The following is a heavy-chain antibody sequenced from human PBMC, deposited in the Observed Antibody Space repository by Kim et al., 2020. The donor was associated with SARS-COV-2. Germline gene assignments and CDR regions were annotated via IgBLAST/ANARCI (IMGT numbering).Heavy chain of an antibody. J-gene: IGHJ4*02. Sequence: STYYADSVKGRFTISRDNSKNTLYLQMNSLRAEDTAVYYCAKDPNWGGRWGQGTLVTVSS. CDR2: ST. CDR3: AKDPNWGGR. D-gene: IGHD7-27*01. V-gene: IGHV3-23*01.